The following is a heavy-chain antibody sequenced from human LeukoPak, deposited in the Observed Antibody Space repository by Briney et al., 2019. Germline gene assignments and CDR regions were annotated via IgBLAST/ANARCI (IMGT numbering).Heavy chain of an antibody. Sequence: SQTLSLTCTVSGGSISSHYWSWIRQPPGKGLEWIGYIYYSGSTNYNSSLKSRVTISVDTSKNQFSLKLSSVTAADTAVYYCASWYSSGWYGWFDPWGQGTLVTVSS. CDR2: IYYSGST. CDR3: ASWYSSGWYGWFDP. CDR1: GGSISSHY. J-gene: IGHJ5*02. V-gene: IGHV4-59*11. D-gene: IGHD6-19*01.